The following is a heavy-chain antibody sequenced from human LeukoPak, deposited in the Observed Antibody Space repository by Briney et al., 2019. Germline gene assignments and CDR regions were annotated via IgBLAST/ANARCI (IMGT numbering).Heavy chain of an antibody. D-gene: IGHD3-10*01. CDR1: GGSISSYY. J-gene: IGHJ6*02. Sequence: KSSETLSLTCTVSGGSISSYYWSWIPQPPGKGREWIGYIYYSGSTNYNPSLKSRVTISVDTSKNQFSLKLSSVTAADTAVYYCARLRGSMVRGVIISPHYYYGMDVWGQGTTVTVSS. CDR3: ARLRGSMVRGVIISPHYYYGMDV. CDR2: IYYSGST. V-gene: IGHV4-59*08.